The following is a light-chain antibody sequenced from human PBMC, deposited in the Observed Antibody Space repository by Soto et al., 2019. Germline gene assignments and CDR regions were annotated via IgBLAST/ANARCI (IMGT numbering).Light chain of an antibody. J-gene: IGKJ1*01. V-gene: IGKV1-39*01. CDR1: QSIVTY. Sequence: DIQMTQSPSSLSASVGDRVTITCRASQSIVTYLNWYLQKPGKAPKLLIYAASNLQSGVPSRFSGSRSGPDFTLTISSLQPEDFATYYCQQSCSSPPTFGQGTKVDIK. CDR2: AAS. CDR3: QQSCSSPPT.